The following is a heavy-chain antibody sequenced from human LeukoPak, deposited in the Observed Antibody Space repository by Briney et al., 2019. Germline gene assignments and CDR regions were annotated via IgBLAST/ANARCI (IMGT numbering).Heavy chain of an antibody. V-gene: IGHV4-30-2*01. D-gene: IGHD3-9*01. Sequence: MTSETLSLTCAVSGGSISSGGYSWSWIRQPPGKGLEWIGEINHSGSTNYNPSLKSRVTISVDTSKNQFSLKLSSVTAADTAVYYCARGRLRYFDWFTPGNWFDPWGQGTLVTVSS. CDR1: GGSISSGGYS. CDR2: INHSGST. J-gene: IGHJ5*02. CDR3: ARGRLRYFDWFTPGNWFDP.